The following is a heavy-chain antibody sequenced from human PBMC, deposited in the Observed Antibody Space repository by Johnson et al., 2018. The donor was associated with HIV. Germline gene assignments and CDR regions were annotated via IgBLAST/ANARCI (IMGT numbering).Heavy chain of an antibody. J-gene: IGHJ3*02. D-gene: IGHD4-17*01. V-gene: IGHV3-30*14. Sequence: MQLVESGGGVVQPGRSLRLSCAASGFTFSSYAMHWVRQAPGKGLEWVASISYDGTNKYYADSVQGRFTISRDNSKNTLYLQMNSLRAEDTAVYYCARDVTKDAFDIWGQGTMVTVSS. CDR3: ARDVTKDAFDI. CDR2: ISYDGTNK. CDR1: GFTFSSYA.